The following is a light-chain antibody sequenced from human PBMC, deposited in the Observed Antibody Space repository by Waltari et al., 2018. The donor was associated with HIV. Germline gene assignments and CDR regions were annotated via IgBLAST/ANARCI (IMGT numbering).Light chain of an antibody. CDR3: QSGDNTLTNVQ. J-gene: IGLJ2*01. V-gene: IGLV3-25*03. CDR1: ELPGQH. Sequence: SSGLTQPPSVSVSPGQTATIPCPGYELPGQHECWYQQKAGQAPVLIIYKDNQRSPGVPDRFSGSSQGTTVTLNITAARAEDEADYFCQSGDNTLTNVQFGGGTRVTV. CDR2: KDN.